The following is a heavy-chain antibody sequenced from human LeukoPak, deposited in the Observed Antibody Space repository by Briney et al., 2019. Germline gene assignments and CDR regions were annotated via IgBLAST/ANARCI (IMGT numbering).Heavy chain of an antibody. V-gene: IGHV4-4*07. J-gene: IGHJ4*02. D-gene: IGHD6-13*01. CDR1: GGSISSYY. Sequence: PSETLSLTCTVSGGSISSYYWSWIRQPAGNGLEWIGRIYTSGSTNYNPSLKSRVTMSVDTSKNQFSLKLSSVTAADTAVYYCARMYSSSWSDGAPLGYWGQGTLVTVSS. CDR2: IYTSGST. CDR3: ARMYSSSWSDGAPLGY.